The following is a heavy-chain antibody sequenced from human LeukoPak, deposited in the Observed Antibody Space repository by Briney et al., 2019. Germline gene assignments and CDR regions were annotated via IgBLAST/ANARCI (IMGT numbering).Heavy chain of an antibody. CDR2: ISSSGGNI. CDR1: GFDFSDYY. V-gene: IGHV3-11*01. CDR3: ARRRDYFDY. J-gene: IGHJ4*02. Sequence: GGSLRLSCVVSGFDFSDYYMSWIRQAPGKGLEWISYISSSGGNIYFADSVKGRFTMSRDNARGSLYLLMNSLRADDTAIYYCARRRDYFDYWGQGTLVTVSS.